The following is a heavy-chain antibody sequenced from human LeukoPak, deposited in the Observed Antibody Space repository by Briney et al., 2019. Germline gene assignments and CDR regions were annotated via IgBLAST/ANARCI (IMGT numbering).Heavy chain of an antibody. CDR2: INPNSGGT. V-gene: IGHV1-2*02. Sequence: VSVKVSCKTSGYSFTDYYMHWVRQAPGQGLEWMGWINPNSGGTSSAQKFQGRVTMTRDTSITTVYMEVSWLTSDDTAIYYCARADRLHGGPYLIGPWGQGTLVTVSS. CDR1: GYSFTDYY. CDR3: ARADRLHGGPYLIGP. J-gene: IGHJ5*02. D-gene: IGHD3-16*01.